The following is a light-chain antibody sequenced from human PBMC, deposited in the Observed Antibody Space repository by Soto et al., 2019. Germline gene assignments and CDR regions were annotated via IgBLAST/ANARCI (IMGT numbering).Light chain of an antibody. Sequence: QSALTQPASVSGSPGQSITISCTGTSSDVGGYNYVSWYQQHPGKAPKLMICDVSNRPSGVSNRFSGSKSGNTASLTISGLPAEDEADYYCSSYTSSSPLYVFGTGTKLTVL. CDR3: SSYTSSSPLYV. CDR2: DVS. V-gene: IGLV2-14*01. J-gene: IGLJ1*01. CDR1: SSDVGGYNY.